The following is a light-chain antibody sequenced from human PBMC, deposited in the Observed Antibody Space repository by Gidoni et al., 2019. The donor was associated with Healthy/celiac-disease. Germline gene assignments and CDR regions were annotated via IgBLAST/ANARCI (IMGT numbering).Light chain of an antibody. Sequence: DIQMTQSPSSLSASVGDRVTITCRASQSISSYLNWYQQKPGKAPTLLIYAASSLQSGFPSRFSGSGSGTDFTLTISSLQPEDFATYYCQQSYSTPRTFGGGTKVEIK. CDR1: QSISSY. V-gene: IGKV1-39*01. J-gene: IGKJ4*01. CDR3: QQSYSTPRT. CDR2: AAS.